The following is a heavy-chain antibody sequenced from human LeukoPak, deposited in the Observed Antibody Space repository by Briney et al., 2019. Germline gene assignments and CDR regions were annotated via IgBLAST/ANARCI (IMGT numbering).Heavy chain of an antibody. V-gene: IGHV4-34*01. Sequence: SETLSLTCAVYGGSFSGYYWSWLRQPPGKGLEWIGEINHSGSTNYNPSLKSRVTISVDTSKNQFSLKLSSVTAADTAVYYCARGPGYCSGGSCPMVGYYFDYWGQGTLVTVSS. D-gene: IGHD2-15*01. J-gene: IGHJ4*02. CDR2: INHSGST. CDR3: ARGPGYCSGGSCPMVGYYFDY. CDR1: GGSFSGYY.